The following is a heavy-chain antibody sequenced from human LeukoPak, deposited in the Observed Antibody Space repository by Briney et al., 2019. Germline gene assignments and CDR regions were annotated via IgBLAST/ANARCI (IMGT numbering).Heavy chain of an antibody. J-gene: IGHJ3*02. CDR3: ARLSRAVGSIPHDAFDI. CDR1: GGSISSRTYY. Sequence: PSETLSLTCAVCGGSISSRTYYWGWIRQPPGKGLDWIGNIYYSGSTHYKPSLKSRVTISIDTSKNQFSLTLSSVTAADTAVYYCARLSRAVGSIPHDAFDIWGQGTMVTVSS. D-gene: IGHD1-26*01. CDR2: IYYSGST. V-gene: IGHV4-39*01.